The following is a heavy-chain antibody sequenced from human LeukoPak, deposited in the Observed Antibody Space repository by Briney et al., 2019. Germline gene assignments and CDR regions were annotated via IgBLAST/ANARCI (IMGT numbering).Heavy chain of an antibody. CDR2: IYYSGST. Sequence: SETLSLACTVSGASISSYYWSWIRQPPGKGLEWIGYIYYSGSTNYNPSLKSRVTISVDTSKNQFSLKLSSVTAADTAVYYCARQNYELYSPYDYWGQGTLVTVSS. V-gene: IGHV4-59*08. J-gene: IGHJ4*02. CDR3: ARQNYELYSPYDY. CDR1: GASISSYY. D-gene: IGHD2-8*01.